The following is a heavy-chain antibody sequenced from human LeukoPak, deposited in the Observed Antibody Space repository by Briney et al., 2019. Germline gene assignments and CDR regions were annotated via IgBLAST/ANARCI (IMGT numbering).Heavy chain of an antibody. D-gene: IGHD3-10*01. J-gene: IGHJ4*02. V-gene: IGHV4-59*08. CDR2: IHYSGST. CDR1: GGTISSYY. CDR3: ARHSRYGSGSFDY. Sequence: PSETLSLTCTVSGGTISSYYWNWIRQPPGKGLEWIGYIHYSGSTKYNPSLKSRVTISVDTSKNQFSLKLSSVTAADTAVYYCARHSRYGSGSFDYWGQGTLVTVSS.